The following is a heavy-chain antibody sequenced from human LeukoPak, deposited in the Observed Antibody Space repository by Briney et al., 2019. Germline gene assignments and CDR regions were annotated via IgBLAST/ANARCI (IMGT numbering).Heavy chain of an antibody. CDR2: ISSSSSTM. V-gene: IGHV3-48*01. Sequence: GGSLRLSCAASGFTFSSYSMNWVRQAPGKGLEWVSYISSSSSTMYYADSVKGRFTISRDNAKNSLYLQMNSLRAEDTAVYYCARDPAIWSGYFSGGYMDVWGKGTTVTVSS. CDR3: ARDPAIWSGYFSGGYMDV. CDR1: GFTFSSYS. J-gene: IGHJ6*03. D-gene: IGHD3-3*01.